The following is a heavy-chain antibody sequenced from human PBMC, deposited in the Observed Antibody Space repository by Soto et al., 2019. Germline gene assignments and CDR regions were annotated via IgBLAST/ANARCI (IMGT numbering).Heavy chain of an antibody. CDR2: IRSKANSYAT. CDR3: TTLFTYYYDSSGYFVGYYYYGMDV. J-gene: IGHJ6*02. V-gene: IGHV3-73*01. Sequence: PGGSLRLSCAASGFTFSGSAMHWVRQASGKGLEWVGRIRSKANSYATAYAASVKGRFTISRDDSKNTAYLQMNSLKTEDTAVYYCTTLFTYYYDSSGYFVGYYYYGMDVWGQGTTVTVSS. CDR1: GFTFSGSA. D-gene: IGHD3-22*01.